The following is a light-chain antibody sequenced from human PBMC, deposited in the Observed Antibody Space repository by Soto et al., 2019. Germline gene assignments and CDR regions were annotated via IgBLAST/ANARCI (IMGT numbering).Light chain of an antibody. J-gene: IGKJ4*01. CDR1: QSVSSN. V-gene: IGKV3-15*01. CDR3: QQYDNWPPLT. CDR2: GAS. Sequence: EIVVTQSPGTLSVSPGERATLSCRASQSVSSNVAWYQHKPGQAPRLLIYGASTRATGIPAMFSGSGSGTEFTLTISSLQSEDFAVYYCQQYDNWPPLTFGGGTKVEVK.